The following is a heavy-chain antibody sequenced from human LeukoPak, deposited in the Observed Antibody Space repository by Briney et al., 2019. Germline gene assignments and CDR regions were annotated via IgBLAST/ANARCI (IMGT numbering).Heavy chain of an antibody. J-gene: IGHJ6*03. D-gene: IGHD6-13*01. CDR1: GFTFSSYA. CDR2: ISGSGGRT. CDR3: AKGDSSSWYRYYYYMDV. V-gene: IGHV3-23*01. Sequence: GGSLRLSCAASGFTFSSYAMSWVRQAPGKGLEWVSSISGSGGRTHYADSVKGRFTISRDNSKNTLYLQMNSLRAEDTAVYYCAKGDSSSWYRYYYYMDVWGKGTTVTISS.